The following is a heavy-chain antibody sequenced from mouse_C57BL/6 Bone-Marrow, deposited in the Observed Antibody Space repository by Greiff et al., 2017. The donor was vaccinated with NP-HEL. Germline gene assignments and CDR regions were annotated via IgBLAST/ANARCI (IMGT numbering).Heavy chain of an antibody. CDR3: ARWDYYGSRGAMDY. CDR1: GYTFTSYG. V-gene: IGHV1-81*01. CDR2: IYPRSGST. J-gene: IGHJ4*01. D-gene: IGHD1-1*01. Sequence: QVQLQQSGAELARPGASVKLSCKASGYTFTSYGISWVKQRTGQGLEWIGEIYPRSGSTYYNEKFKGKATLTADKSSSTAYMELRSLTSEDSAVYFCARWDYYGSRGAMDYWGQGTSVTVSS.